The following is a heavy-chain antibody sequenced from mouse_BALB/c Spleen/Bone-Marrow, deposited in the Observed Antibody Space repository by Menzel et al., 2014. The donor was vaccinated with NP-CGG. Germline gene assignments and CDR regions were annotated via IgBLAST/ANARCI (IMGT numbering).Heavy chain of an antibody. CDR1: GFNIKDTY. J-gene: IGHJ3*01. D-gene: IGHD1-1*01. CDR2: IDPANGNT. CDR3: ASYYYGSSSFAY. Sequence: EVHLVESGAELVKPGASVKLSCTASGFNIKDTYMHWVKQRPEQGLEWIGRIDPANGNTKYDPKFQGKATITADTSSNTTYLQLSSLTSEDTAVYYCASYYYGSSSFAYWDQGTLVTVSA. V-gene: IGHV14-3*02.